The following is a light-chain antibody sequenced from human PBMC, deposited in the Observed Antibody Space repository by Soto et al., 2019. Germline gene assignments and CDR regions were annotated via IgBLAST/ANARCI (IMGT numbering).Light chain of an antibody. CDR2: GAS. CDR1: QSVRSS. V-gene: IGKV3-15*01. J-gene: IGKJ1*01. Sequence: EIVMTQSPATLSLSPGERATLSCRASQSVRSSLAWYQQKPGQAPRLLIYGASTRATGIPARFSGSGSGTEFTLTISSLQSEDFAVYYCQQYGNWPPWTFGPGTKVDIK. CDR3: QQYGNWPPWT.